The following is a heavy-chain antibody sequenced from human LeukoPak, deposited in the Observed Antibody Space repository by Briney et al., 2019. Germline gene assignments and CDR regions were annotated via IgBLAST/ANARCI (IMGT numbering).Heavy chain of an antibody. Sequence: GGSLRLSCAASGFRFSDAWMSWVRQAPGKGLERVGLIKSKTDGGTTDYAAPLKGRFTISRDDSKNTLYLQMNSLKTEDTAVYSCTTGPDVYYYGSESYFPDYWGQGTLVTVSS. CDR1: GFRFSDAW. J-gene: IGHJ4*02. CDR3: TTGPDVYYYGSESYFPDY. CDR2: IKSKTDGGTT. D-gene: IGHD3-10*01. V-gene: IGHV3-15*01.